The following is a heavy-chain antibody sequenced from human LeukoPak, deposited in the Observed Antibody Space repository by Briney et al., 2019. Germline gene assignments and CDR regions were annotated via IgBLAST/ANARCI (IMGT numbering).Heavy chain of an antibody. Sequence: SETLSLTCTVSGGSISSTSYYWGWVRQPPGKGLEWIGSIYYSGSTYYNPSLKSRVTISVDTSKNQFSLKLSSVTAADTAVYYCARHSGIAVAGKLYAYPDYWGQGTLVTVSS. V-gene: IGHV4-39*01. J-gene: IGHJ4*02. CDR3: ARHSGIAVAGKLYAYPDY. CDR2: IYYSGST. D-gene: IGHD6-19*01. CDR1: GGSISSTSYY.